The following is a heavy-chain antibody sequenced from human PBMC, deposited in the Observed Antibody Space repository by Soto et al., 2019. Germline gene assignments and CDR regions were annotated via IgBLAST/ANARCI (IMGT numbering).Heavy chain of an antibody. Sequence: SETRSLTCTVSGGSISGYYWSWIRLPAGKGLEWVGRIYTTGTTDYNPSLESRVTMSVDTSRNQFSLRVTSLTAADTAVYYCARSGNGTATIFDSWGQGTLVTVSS. J-gene: IGHJ4*02. CDR2: IYTTGTT. D-gene: IGHD5-12*01. CDR3: ARSGNGTATIFDS. V-gene: IGHV4-4*07. CDR1: GGSISGYY.